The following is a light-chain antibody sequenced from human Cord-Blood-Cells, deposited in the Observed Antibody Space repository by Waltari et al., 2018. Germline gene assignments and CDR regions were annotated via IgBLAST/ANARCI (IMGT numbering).Light chain of an antibody. CDR1: SSDVGSYNL. J-gene: IGLJ3*02. V-gene: IGLV2-23*01. CDR2: EGS. Sequence: QSALTQPASVSGSPGQSITISCTGTSSDVGSYNLVSWYQQHPGKAPKLMIYEGSKRPSWVSNRFLGSRSVNTASLTIAGLQAEDEADYYCCSYAGSSTLVFGGGTKLTVL. CDR3: CSYAGSSTLV.